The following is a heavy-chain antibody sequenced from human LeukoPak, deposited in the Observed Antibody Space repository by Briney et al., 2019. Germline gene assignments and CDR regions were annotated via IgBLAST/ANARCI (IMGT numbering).Heavy chain of an antibody. CDR2: IKQDGREK. J-gene: IGHJ4*02. D-gene: IGHD3-9*01. Sequence: GGSLRLSCAASGFTFSSYEMNWVRQAPGKGLEWVVNIKQDGREKYYVDSVKGRFTISRDNAKNSLYLQMNSLRAEDTAVYYCARVEDYDILTGFDYWGQGTLVTVSS. CDR1: GFTFSSYE. CDR3: ARVEDYDILTGFDY. V-gene: IGHV3-7*01.